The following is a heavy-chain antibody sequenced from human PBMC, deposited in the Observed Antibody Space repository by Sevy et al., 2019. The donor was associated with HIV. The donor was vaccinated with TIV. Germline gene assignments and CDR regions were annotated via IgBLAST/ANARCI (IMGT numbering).Heavy chain of an antibody. J-gene: IGHJ4*02. CDR2: IWHDGSQK. CDR3: ARRRVGATTSYYFDY. CDR1: GFTFSSYA. Sequence: GESLKISCAASGFTFSSYAMHWVRQAPGKGLEWVGFIWHDGSQKYYADSVRGRFTFSRDNSKNTLFLQVSSLRAEDTAVYYCARRRVGATTSYYFDYWGQGTLVTVSS. D-gene: IGHD1-26*01. V-gene: IGHV3-33*01.